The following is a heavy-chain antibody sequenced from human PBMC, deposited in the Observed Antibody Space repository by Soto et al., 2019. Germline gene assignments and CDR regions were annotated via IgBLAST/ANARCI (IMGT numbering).Heavy chain of an antibody. D-gene: IGHD5-18*01. J-gene: IGHJ4*02. V-gene: IGHV1-69*01. Sequence: QVQLVQSGAEVKKPGSSVRVSCKASGGTFGNHAISWVRQAPGQGLEWLGGIIPVLGVGDNAQNFQGRGTIRAEASTRTAYLALSSLRSENTALYYCGREAGYPYGYVLDYRGQGTLVTVSS. CDR3: GREAGYPYGYVLDY. CDR1: GGTFGNHA. CDR2: IIPVLGVG.